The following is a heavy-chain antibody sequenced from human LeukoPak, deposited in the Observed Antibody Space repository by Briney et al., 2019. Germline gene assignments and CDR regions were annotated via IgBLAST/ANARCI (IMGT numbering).Heavy chain of an antibody. J-gene: IGHJ3*01. Sequence: PSETLSLTCTVSGGSIISENYFWSWIRQPPGKGLEWIAYIHHSGSAHYSPSLRSRAALSVDRSKNQFSLNLSSVTAADAAVYYCAREVITPTDETNDAFDVWGQGTMVTVSS. D-gene: IGHD3-16*01. V-gene: IGHV4-30-2*01. CDR3: AREVITPTDETNDAFDV. CDR2: IHHSGSA. CDR1: GGSIISENYF.